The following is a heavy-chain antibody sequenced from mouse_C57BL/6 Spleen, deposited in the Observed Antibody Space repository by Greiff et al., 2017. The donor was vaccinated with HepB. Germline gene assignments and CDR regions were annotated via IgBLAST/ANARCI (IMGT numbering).Heavy chain of an antibody. CDR3: ATTVVAYYFDY. CDR1: GYTFTSYW. Sequence: QVQLQQPGAELVKPGASVKLSCKASGYTFTSYWMHWVNQRPGQGLEWIGMIHPNSGSTNYNEKFKSKATLTVDKSSSTAYMQRSSLTSEDSAVYYCATTVVAYYFDYWGQGTTLTVSS. D-gene: IGHD1-1*01. CDR2: IHPNSGST. V-gene: IGHV1-64*01. J-gene: IGHJ2*01.